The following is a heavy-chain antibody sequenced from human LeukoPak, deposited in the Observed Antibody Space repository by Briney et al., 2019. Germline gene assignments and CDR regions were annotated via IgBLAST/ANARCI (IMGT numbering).Heavy chain of an antibody. CDR1: GYTFTGYY. CDR2: INPNSGGT. V-gene: IGHV1-2*02. D-gene: IGHD3-10*01. Sequence: GASVSVSCTASGYTFTGYYMHWVRQAPGQGVEWMGWINPNSGGTNYAQKFQGRVTMTRDTSISTAYMELSRLRSDDTAVYYCARDLYGSGSSFDYWGQGTLVTVSS. J-gene: IGHJ4*02. CDR3: ARDLYGSGSSFDY.